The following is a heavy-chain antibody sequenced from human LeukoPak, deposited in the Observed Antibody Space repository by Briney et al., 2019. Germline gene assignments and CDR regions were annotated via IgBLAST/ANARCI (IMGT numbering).Heavy chain of an antibody. J-gene: IGHJ4*02. D-gene: IGHD3-9*01. Sequence: TGGSLRLSCAASGFTFSSYGMHWVRQAPGKGLEWVAVISYDGSNKYYADSVKGRFTISRDNSKNTLYLQMNSLRAEDTAVYYCVLRYFDWLLGWGQGTLVTVSS. CDR3: VLRYFDWLLG. CDR2: ISYDGSNK. V-gene: IGHV3-30*03. CDR1: GFTFSSYG.